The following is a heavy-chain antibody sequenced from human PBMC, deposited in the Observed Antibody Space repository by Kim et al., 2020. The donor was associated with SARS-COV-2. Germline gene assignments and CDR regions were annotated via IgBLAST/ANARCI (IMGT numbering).Heavy chain of an antibody. CDR3: EKARSGSYGYFDY. V-gene: IGHV3-30*18. Sequence: GGSLRLSCAASGFTFSSYGMHWVRQAPGKGLEWVAVISYDGSNKYYADSVKGRFTISRDNSKNTLYLQMNSLRAEDTAVYYCEKARSGSYGYFDYWGQGT. CDR2: ISYDGSNK. CDR1: GFTFSSYG. J-gene: IGHJ4*02. D-gene: IGHD1-26*01.